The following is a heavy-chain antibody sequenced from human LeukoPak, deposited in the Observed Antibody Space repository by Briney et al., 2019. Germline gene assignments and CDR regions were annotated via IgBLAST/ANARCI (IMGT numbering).Heavy chain of an antibody. D-gene: IGHD3-22*01. V-gene: IGHV3-33*01. Sequence: GGSLRLSCAASGFTFSSYGMPWVRQAPGKGLEWVAVIWYDGSNKYYADSVKGRFTISRDNSKNTLYLQMNSLRAEDTAVYYCARGDYYDSSGYYSWGQGTLVTVSS. CDR3: ARGDYYDSSGYYS. CDR1: GFTFSSYG. CDR2: IWYDGSNK. J-gene: IGHJ4*02.